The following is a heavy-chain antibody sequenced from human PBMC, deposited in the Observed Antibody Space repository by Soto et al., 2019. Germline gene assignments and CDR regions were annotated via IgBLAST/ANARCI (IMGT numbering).Heavy chain of an antibody. CDR2: LSSSSSYI. CDR3: ARDRRIAVAVYYYYYGMDV. V-gene: IGHV3-21*01. D-gene: IGHD6-19*01. CDR1: GFTFSSYS. Sequence: PGGSLRLSCAASGFTFSSYSRNWVRQATGTGLEWVSSLSSSSSYIYYAASVKGRFTISRDNAKNSLYLQMNSLRADDTAVYYCARDRRIAVAVYYYYYGMDVWGQGTTVTVSS. J-gene: IGHJ6*02.